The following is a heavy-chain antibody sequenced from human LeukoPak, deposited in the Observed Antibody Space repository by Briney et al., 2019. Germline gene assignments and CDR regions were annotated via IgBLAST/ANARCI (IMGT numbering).Heavy chain of an antibody. CDR1: GFTFSSYS. CDR3: ARDDFWSAHKYGMDV. Sequence: GGSLRLSCAASGFTFSSYSMNWVRQAPGKGLEWVSYISSSSSTIYYADSVKGRFTTSRDNAKNSLYLQMNSLRDEDTAVYYCARDDFWSAHKYGMDVWGQGTTVTVSS. J-gene: IGHJ6*02. V-gene: IGHV3-48*02. D-gene: IGHD3-3*01. CDR2: ISSSSSTI.